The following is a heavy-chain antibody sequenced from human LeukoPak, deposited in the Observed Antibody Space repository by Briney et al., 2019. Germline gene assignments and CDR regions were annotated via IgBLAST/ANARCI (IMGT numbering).Heavy chain of an antibody. D-gene: IGHD3-22*01. Sequence: GGSLRLSCAASGFTFSSYWMNWARQAPGKGLEWVAVISYDGSNKDYADSVKGRFTISRDNSKNTLYLQMNSLRAEDTAVYYCARGAYYYEDWGQGTLVTVSS. CDR2: ISYDGSNK. CDR1: GFTFSSYW. V-gene: IGHV3-30*03. CDR3: ARGAYYYED. J-gene: IGHJ4*02.